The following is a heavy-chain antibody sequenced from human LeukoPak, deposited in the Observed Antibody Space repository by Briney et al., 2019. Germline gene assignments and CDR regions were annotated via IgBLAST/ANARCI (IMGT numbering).Heavy chain of an antibody. D-gene: IGHD6-13*01. CDR1: GYTFTSYG. Sequence: ASVKVSCKASGYTFTSYGISWVRQAPGQGLEWMGWISAYNGNTNYAQKLQGRVTMTTDTSTSTAYMELRSLRSDDTAVYYCARLGSSSRSVYYYYMDVWGKGTTVTVSS. J-gene: IGHJ6*03. V-gene: IGHV1-18*01. CDR3: ARLGSSSRSVYYYYMDV. CDR2: ISAYNGNT.